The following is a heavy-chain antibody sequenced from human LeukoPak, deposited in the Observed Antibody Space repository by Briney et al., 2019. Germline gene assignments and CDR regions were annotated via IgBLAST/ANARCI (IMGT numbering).Heavy chain of an antibody. CDR2: IVVGSGNT. CDR3: AAFYDFWSGPPDEYYYGMDV. J-gene: IGHJ6*02. D-gene: IGHD3-3*01. V-gene: IGHV1-58*01. Sequence: SVRVSCKASGFTFTSSAVQWVRQARGQRLEWIGWIVVGSGNTNYAQKFQERVTITRDMSTSTAYMELSSLRSEDTAVYYCAAFYDFWSGPPDEYYYGMDVWGQGTTVTVSS. CDR1: GFTFTSSA.